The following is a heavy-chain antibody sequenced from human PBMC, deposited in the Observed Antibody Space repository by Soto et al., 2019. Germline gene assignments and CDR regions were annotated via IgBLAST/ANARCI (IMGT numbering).Heavy chain of an antibody. V-gene: IGHV3-23*01. Sequence: EVQLLESGGGLVQPGGSLRLSCAASGFTFSDYSVTWVRQAPGKGLEWVSTISGSGGSTYYEDSVKGRFTISRDNSKNELYLQMNSLRAEDTAVYYCAKDQGSSWYEIDYWGQGTLVTVCS. J-gene: IGHJ4*02. D-gene: IGHD6-13*01. CDR3: AKDQGSSWYEIDY. CDR2: ISGSGGST. CDR1: GFTFSDYS.